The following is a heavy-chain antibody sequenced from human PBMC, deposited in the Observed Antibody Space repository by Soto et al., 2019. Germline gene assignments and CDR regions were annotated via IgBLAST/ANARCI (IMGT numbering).Heavy chain of an antibody. D-gene: IGHD1-26*01. J-gene: IGHJ4*02. V-gene: IGHV1-8*01. CDR3: AKGPGNLGVDY. Sequence: QVQLVQSGAEVKRPGASVKISCKASGYTFTSDDFNWVRQATGQGREWMGWMNPNNGNTAYAQKFQGRVTMTRDTSISTADMELSSVTSEDTAVYYGAKGPGNLGVDYWGQGTLATVSS. CDR1: GYTFTSDD. CDR2: MNPNNGNT.